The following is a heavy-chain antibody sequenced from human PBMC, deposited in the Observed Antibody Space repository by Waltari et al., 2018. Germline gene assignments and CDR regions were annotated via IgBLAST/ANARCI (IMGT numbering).Heavy chain of an antibody. D-gene: IGHD1-1*01. Sequence: EAQLVQSGGGLVQQGGSLTLSCQASGFTISRFWLTWIRQAPGQGLQWVAHIGPDGSDKYYVDSVKGRFTISRDNAENSLLLQMSSLRVEDTALYYCVGWNDPINSWGQGTLVAVSS. V-gene: IGHV3-7*01. CDR3: VGWNDPINS. J-gene: IGHJ4*02. CDR1: GFTISRFW. CDR2: IGPDGSDK.